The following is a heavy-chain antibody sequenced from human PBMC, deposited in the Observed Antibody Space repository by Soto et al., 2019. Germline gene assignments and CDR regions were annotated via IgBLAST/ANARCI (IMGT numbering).Heavy chain of an antibody. V-gene: IGHV3-15*07. CDR2: IKSKTDGGTP. D-gene: IGHD1-26*01. CDR3: TTGEGIGGAPGAFDI. Sequence: GSLRLSCAASGFTFSNAWMNWVRQAPGKGLEWVGRIKSKTDGGTPDYAAPVKGRFTISRDDSKNTLYLQMNSLKTEDTAVYYCTTGEGIGGAPGAFDIWGQGKMATV. CDR1: GFTFSNAW. J-gene: IGHJ3*02.